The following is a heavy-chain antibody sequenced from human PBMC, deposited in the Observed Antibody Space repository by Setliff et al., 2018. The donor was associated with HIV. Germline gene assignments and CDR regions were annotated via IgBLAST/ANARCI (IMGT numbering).Heavy chain of an antibody. CDR1: GDTFSTFA. J-gene: IGHJ4*02. V-gene: IGHV1-69*13. CDR3: AREDYYDSY. Sequence: SVKVSCKASGDTFSTFAIIWVRQAPGQGLEWMGGIIPKSNTPDYAQIFKGRLTITADESTSTAHMELVGLTSEDTAVYYCAREDYYDSYWGQGTLVTVSS. D-gene: IGHD3-22*01. CDR2: IIPKSNTP.